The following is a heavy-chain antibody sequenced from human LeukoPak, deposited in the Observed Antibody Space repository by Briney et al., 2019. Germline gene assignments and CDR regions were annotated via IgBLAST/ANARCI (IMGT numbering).Heavy chain of an antibody. D-gene: IGHD2-8*02. CDR2: ISYDGSNK. CDR3: ARSGVTGFDY. Sequence: PGRSLRLSCAASGFTFSSYAMHWVRQAPGKGLEWVAVISYDGSNKYYADSVKGRLTISRDNSKNTLYLQMNSLRAEDTAVYYCARSGVTGFDYWGQGTLVTVSS. CDR1: GFTFSSYA. J-gene: IGHJ4*02. V-gene: IGHV3-30*01.